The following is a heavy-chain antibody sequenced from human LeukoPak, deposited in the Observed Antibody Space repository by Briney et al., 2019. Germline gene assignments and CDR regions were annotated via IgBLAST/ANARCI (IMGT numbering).Heavy chain of an antibody. Sequence: QPGGSLRLSCAASGFTFSSYSMNWVRQAPGKGLEWISYISSSGSTMFYSDAVKGRFTISRDNAQNSLYLQVTSLKDEDTAVYFCARDYSWAFDYWGQGTLVTVSS. CDR3: ARDYSWAFDY. CDR1: GFTFSSYS. CDR2: ISSSGSTM. V-gene: IGHV3-48*02. J-gene: IGHJ4*02. D-gene: IGHD2-15*01.